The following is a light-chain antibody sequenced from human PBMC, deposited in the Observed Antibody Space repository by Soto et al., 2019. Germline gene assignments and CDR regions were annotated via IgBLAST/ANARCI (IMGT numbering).Light chain of an antibody. J-gene: IGKJ4*01. CDR3: QQYVGSGPVT. V-gene: IGKV3-20*01. CDR2: GAS. Sequence: ETVLTQSPGTLSLSPGQRATLSCRASQSVSSSNLAWYQQKPGQAPRLLIYGASSRATGILDRFSGSGSGTDFTLTISGLEPEAFAVYFCQQYVGSGPVTFCGGTKVEVK. CDR1: QSVSSSN.